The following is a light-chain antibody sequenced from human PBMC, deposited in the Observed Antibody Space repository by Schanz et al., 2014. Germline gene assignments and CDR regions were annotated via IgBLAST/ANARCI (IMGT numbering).Light chain of an antibody. CDR3: QQYASSVSYT. Sequence: IVLTQSPGPLSMSPGERATLSCRASQTISSSYLAWYQQKAGQAPRLLIYGASSRATGIPDRLSGSGSGTDFTLTISRLEPEDFAVYYCQQYASSVSYTFGQGTKLEIK. J-gene: IGKJ2*01. CDR1: QTISSSY. V-gene: IGKV3-20*01. CDR2: GAS.